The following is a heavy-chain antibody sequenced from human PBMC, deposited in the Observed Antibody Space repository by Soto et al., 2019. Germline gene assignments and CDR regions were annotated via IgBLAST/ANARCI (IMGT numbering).Heavy chain of an antibody. J-gene: IGHJ4*02. CDR2: ISYDGSNK. CDR3: ARGSSSWYFDY. CDR1: GFTFSSYA. D-gene: IGHD6-13*01. V-gene: IGHV3-30*04. Sequence: GGSLRLSCAASGFTFSSYAMHWVRQAPGKGLEWVAVISYDGSNKYYADSVKGRFTISRDNSKNTLYLQMTSLRAEDTAVYYCARGSSSWYFDYWGQGTLVTVSS.